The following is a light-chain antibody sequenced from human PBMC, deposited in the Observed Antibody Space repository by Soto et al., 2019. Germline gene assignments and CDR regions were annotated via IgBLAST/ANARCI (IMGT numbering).Light chain of an antibody. CDR2: NVS. CDR1: SSDVGGYNY. CDR3: SSYTSSGPLYV. J-gene: IGLJ1*01. V-gene: IGLV2-14*03. Sequence: QSALTQPASVSGSPGQSITISCTGTSSDVGGYNYVSWYQQHPCKAPKLIIYNVSDRPSGVSNRFSGSKSGNTASLTISGIQAEDEADYSCSSYTSSGPLYVFGTGTKLNVL.